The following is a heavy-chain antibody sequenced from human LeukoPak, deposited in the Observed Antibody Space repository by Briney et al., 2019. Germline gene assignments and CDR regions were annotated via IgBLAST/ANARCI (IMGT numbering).Heavy chain of an antibody. CDR2: IWYDGTNK. Sequence: PGGSLRLSCAASGFTFSSYGMHWVRQAPGKGLEWVAVIWYDGTNKYYADSVKGGFTISRDNSKNTLFLQMNILRAEDTAVYYCARAAYDSSGYLTLWGQGTLVAVSS. CDR3: ARAAYDSSGYLTL. D-gene: IGHD3-22*01. J-gene: IGHJ4*02. CDR1: GFTFSSYG. V-gene: IGHV3-33*01.